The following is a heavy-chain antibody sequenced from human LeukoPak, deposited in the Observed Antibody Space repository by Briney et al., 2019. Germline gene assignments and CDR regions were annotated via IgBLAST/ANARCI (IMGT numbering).Heavy chain of an antibody. D-gene: IGHD3-10*01. Sequence: PSETLSLTCAVSGGSISSSNWWSWVPQPPGKGLEWIGEIYHSGSTNYNPSLKSRVTISVDKSKNQFSLKLSSVTAADTAVYYCARVSGLLWFGELKYYFDYWGQGTLVTVSS. CDR3: ARVSGLLWFGELKYYFDY. CDR1: GGSISSSNW. V-gene: IGHV4-4*02. J-gene: IGHJ4*02. CDR2: IYHSGST.